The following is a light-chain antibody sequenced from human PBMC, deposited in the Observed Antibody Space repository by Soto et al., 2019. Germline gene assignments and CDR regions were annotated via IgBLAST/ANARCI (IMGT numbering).Light chain of an antibody. V-gene: IGKV3-20*01. Sequence: EIVLTQSPGTVSLSPGERATLSCRASQSVGSRWLAWYHQKTGQAPRVLIYGGSNRATGIPDRFSGSGSGTDFTLTIRRLEPEDFAVYYCQQYYRSRTFGQGTKVEMK. CDR2: GGS. CDR1: QSVGSRW. J-gene: IGKJ1*01. CDR3: QQYYRSRT.